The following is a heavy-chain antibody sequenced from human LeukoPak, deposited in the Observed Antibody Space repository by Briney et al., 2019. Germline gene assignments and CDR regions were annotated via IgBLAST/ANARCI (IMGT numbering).Heavy chain of an antibody. CDR1: GFTFSSYW. CDR2: IKQDGSEK. CDR3: APRPLYSSGWYGS. J-gene: IGHJ5*02. D-gene: IGHD6-19*01. V-gene: IGHV3-7*01. Sequence: GGSLRLSCAASGFTFSSYWMSWVRQAPGKGLEWVANIKQDGSEKYYVDSVKGRFTISRDNAKNSLYLQMNSLRAEDTAVYYCAPRPLYSSGWYGSWGQGTLVTVSS.